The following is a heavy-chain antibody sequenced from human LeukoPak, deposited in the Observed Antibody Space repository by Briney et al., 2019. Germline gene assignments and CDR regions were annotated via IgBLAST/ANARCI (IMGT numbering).Heavy chain of an antibody. V-gene: IGHV3-23*01. CDR2: ISGSGGST. D-gene: IGHD2-2*01. Sequence: GGSLRLSCAASGFTFSSYAMSWVRQAPGKGLEWVSAISGSGGSTYYADSVKGRFTISRDNSKNTLYLQMNSLRAEDTAVYYCAKVLGSSTSRTLGLDYWGQGTLVTVSS. J-gene: IGHJ4*02. CDR1: GFTFSSYA. CDR3: AKVLGSSTSRTLGLDY.